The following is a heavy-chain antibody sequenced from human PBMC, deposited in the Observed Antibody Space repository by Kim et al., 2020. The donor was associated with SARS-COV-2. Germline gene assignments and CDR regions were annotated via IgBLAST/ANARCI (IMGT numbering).Heavy chain of an antibody. CDR3: AREPTHSGYEFDY. Sequence: AQKFQGRVTMTRDTSTSKVYMELSSLRSEDTAVYYCAREPTHSGYEFDYWGQGTLVTVSS. J-gene: IGHJ4*02. V-gene: IGHV1-46*01. D-gene: IGHD5-12*01.